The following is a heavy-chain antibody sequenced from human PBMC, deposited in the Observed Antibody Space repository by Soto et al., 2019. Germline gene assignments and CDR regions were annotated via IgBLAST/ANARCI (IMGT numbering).Heavy chain of an antibody. V-gene: IGHV3-30*03. CDR2: ISYDGSNK. D-gene: IGHD6-6*01. Sequence: GGSLRLSCAASGFTFSSYGMHWVRQAPDKGLEWVAVISYDGSNKYYADSVKGRFTISRDNSKNTLYLQMNSLRANYTAVYYWARSYSSYVFDWFDPWGQGTLVTVSS. CDR3: ARSYSSYVFDWFDP. J-gene: IGHJ5*02. CDR1: GFTFSSYG.